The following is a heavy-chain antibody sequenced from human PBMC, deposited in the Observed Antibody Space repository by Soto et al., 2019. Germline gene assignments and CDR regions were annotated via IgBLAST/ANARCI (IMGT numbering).Heavy chain of an antibody. CDR2: INPNSGGT. CDR1: GYTFTGYY. Sequence: ASVKVSCKASGYTFTGYYMHWVRQAPGQGLEWMGWINPNSGGTNYAQKFQGRVTMTRDTSISTAYMELSRLRSDDTAVYYCARSGYDFWSGYHQPISKLINWSDPWGQGTLVTVSS. J-gene: IGHJ5*02. V-gene: IGHV1-2*02. D-gene: IGHD3-3*01. CDR3: ARSGYDFWSGYHQPISKLINWSDP.